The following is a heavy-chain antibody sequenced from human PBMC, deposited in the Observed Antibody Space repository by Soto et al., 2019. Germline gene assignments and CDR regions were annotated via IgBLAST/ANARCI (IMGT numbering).Heavy chain of an antibody. Sequence: PSETLSLTCTISNGSIFSYYCTLIRQPPLKGLEWIGHIYYSGSTNYNPSLKSRLTLSLDTSKNQFSLKLTSVTAADTAVYYCARVGRLITAAGLLDAWGQGTLVTVSS. CDR1: NGSIFSYY. CDR3: ARVGRLITAAGLLDA. CDR2: IYYSGST. V-gene: IGHV4-59*01. J-gene: IGHJ5*02. D-gene: IGHD6-13*01.